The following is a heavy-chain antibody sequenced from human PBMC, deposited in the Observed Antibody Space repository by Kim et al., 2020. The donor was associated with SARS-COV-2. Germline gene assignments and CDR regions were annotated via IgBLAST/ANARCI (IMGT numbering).Heavy chain of an antibody. Sequence: SETLSLTCTVSGGSISSYYWSWIRQPPGKGLEWIGYIYYSGSTNYNPSLKSRVTISVYTSKNQFSLKLSSVTAADTAVYYCGGGERFRKQGLVKYYDYGMDVWGQGTTGTVSS. CDR1: GGSISSYY. V-gene: IGHV4-59*01. D-gene: IGHD6-19*01. CDR2: IYYSGST. CDR3: GGGERFRKQGLVKYYDYGMDV. J-gene: IGHJ6*02.